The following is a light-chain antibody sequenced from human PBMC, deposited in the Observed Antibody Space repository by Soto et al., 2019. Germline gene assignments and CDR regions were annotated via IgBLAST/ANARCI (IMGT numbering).Light chain of an antibody. V-gene: IGLV2-14*01. CDR2: DVS. Sequence: QAVLTQPASVYGSPGQSITISCTGASSDVGAYNYVSWYQQHPGKAPKLMIYDVSSRPSGVSNRFSGSKSGNTASLTISGLQAEDEADYYCSSYTSSITYVFGTGTKLTVL. J-gene: IGLJ1*01. CDR1: SSDVGAYNY. CDR3: SSYTSSITYV.